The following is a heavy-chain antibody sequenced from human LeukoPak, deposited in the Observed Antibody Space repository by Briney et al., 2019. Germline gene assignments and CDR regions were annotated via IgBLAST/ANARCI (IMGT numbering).Heavy chain of an antibody. CDR3: ARGLLGVSGAFDI. Sequence: GRSLRLSCAASGFTFSAYNLHWVRQAPGKGLEWVAVIPNDGNNKYYADSVKGRFTVSRDNSKNTLYLQMNTLKPEDTAVFYCARGLLGVSGAFDIWGQGTLVTVSS. J-gene: IGHJ3*02. CDR1: GFTFSAYN. V-gene: IGHV3-30*03. CDR2: IPNDGNNK. D-gene: IGHD3-10*01.